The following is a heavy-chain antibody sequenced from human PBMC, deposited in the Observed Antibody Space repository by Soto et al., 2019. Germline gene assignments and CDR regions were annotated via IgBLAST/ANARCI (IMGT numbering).Heavy chain of an antibody. J-gene: IGHJ6*02. CDR2: IYHSGST. V-gene: IGHV4-38-2*01. D-gene: IGHD2-15*01. CDR3: ARSEEDSDYYYYGMDV. Sequence: SDTLSLTCAVSCYSISSGYYWGWIRQPPGKGLEWIGSIYHSGSTYYNPSLKSRVTISVDTSKNQFSLKLNSVTPEDTAVYYCARSEEDSDYYYYGMDVWGQGTTVTVSS. CDR1: CYSISSGYY.